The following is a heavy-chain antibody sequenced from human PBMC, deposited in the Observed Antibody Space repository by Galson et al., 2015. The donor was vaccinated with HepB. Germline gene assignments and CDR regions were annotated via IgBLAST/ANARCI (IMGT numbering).Heavy chain of an antibody. J-gene: IGHJ6*03. CDR2: IYYSGST. CDR1: GDSISSGGYY. Sequence: TLSLTCTVSGDSISSGGYYWSWIRQHPGKGLEWIGCIYYSGSTYYNPSLKSRVFISVDTSKNQFSLKLRSVTAADTAVYYCARLNLGDSYYYYMDVWGKGTTVTVSS. V-gene: IGHV4-31*03. CDR3: ARLNLGDSYYYYMDV.